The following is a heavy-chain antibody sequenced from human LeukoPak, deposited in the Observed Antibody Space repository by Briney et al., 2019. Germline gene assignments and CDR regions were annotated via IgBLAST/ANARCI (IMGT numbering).Heavy chain of an antibody. Sequence: GASVKVSCKASGYTFTGYHMHWVRQAPGQGLAWMGIINPSAGSASYAQKSQGRVPMTRDTSTSTVYMELSSLRSEDTAVYYCARASATAAHVFDYWGQGTLVTVSS. CDR3: ARASATAAHVFDY. CDR1: GYTFTGYH. D-gene: IGHD2-21*02. CDR2: INPSAGSA. J-gene: IGHJ4*02. V-gene: IGHV1-46*03.